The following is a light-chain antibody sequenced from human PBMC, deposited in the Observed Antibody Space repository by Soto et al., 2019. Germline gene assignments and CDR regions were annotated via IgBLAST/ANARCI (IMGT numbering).Light chain of an antibody. CDR3: AAWDAGLFV. CDR1: SSHFGKSI. Sequence: QSVVTQPPSVSGTPGQRVTISCSGSSSHFGKSIVSWYQHLPGRAPKVVVYGNTQRPLGVPVRFSGSKSATSASLAISGLLPEDEADYYCAAWDAGLFVFGSGTKLTVL. V-gene: IGLV1-44*01. J-gene: IGLJ1*01. CDR2: GNT.